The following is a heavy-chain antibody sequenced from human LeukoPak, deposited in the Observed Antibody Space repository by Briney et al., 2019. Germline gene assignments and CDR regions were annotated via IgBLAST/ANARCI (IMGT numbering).Heavy chain of an antibody. J-gene: IGHJ4*02. CDR2: IDWDDDK. CDR3: ARIQGGNSLYFDY. CDR1: GFSLRTNGMR. V-gene: IGHV2-70*04. Sequence: SGPALVKPTQTLTLTCTFSGFSLRTNGMRVNWIRQSPGTALEWLARIDWDDDKFYSTSLKSRLTISKDTSKNQVVLTMTNMAPVDTATYYCARIQGGNSLYFDYWGQGILGTVSS. D-gene: IGHD4-23*01.